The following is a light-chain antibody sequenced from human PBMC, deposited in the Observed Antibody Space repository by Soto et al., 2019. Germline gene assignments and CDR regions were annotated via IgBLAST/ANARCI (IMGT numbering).Light chain of an antibody. CDR3: QQYNSYWT. V-gene: IGKV1-5*03. CDR1: QSISSW. Sequence: IRVTQSPSSLSASTGDRVTITCRASQSISSWLAWYQQKPGKAPKLLIYKASSLESGVPSRFSGSGSGTEFTLTISSLQPDDFATYYCQQYNSYWTFGQGTKVDIK. J-gene: IGKJ1*01. CDR2: KAS.